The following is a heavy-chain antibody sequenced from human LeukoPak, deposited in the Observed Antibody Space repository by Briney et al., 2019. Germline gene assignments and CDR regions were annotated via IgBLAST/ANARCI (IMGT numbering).Heavy chain of an antibody. J-gene: IGHJ4*02. D-gene: IGHD1-26*01. CDR1: GFTFSSYA. CDR3: AKESSGSHYYFDY. CDR2: ISYDGSNK. V-gene: IGHV3-30*18. Sequence: PGGSLRLSCAASGFTFSSYAMSWVRQAPGKGLEWVAVISYDGSNKYYADSVKGRFTISRDNSKNTLYLQMNSLRAEDTAVYYCAKESSGSHYYFDYWGQGTLVTVSS.